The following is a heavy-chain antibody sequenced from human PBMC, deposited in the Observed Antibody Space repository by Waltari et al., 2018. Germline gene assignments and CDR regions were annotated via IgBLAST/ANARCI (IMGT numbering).Heavy chain of an antibody. D-gene: IGHD2-2*01. V-gene: IGHV4-34*01. CDR3: ARGRCRSTSCYLRGPYYYYGMDV. Sequence: QVQLQQWRAGLLKPSETLSLTCAVYGGSFSGYYWSWIRQPPGKGLEWIGEINQMGSTNSRPSLKSRITLSVDTTKNKFSQKLSSVAAADAAGYYCARGRCRSTSCYLRGPYYYYGMDVWDQG. CDR2: INQMGST. CDR1: GGSFSGYY. J-gene: IGHJ6*02.